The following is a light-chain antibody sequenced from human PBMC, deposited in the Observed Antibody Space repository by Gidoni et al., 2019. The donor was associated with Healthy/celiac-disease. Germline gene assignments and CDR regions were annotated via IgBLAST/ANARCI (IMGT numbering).Light chain of an antibody. J-gene: IGKJ1*01. V-gene: IGKV2-28*01. CDR1: QSLLLSNGYNY. CDR2: LGS. CDR3: MQALQTPWT. Sequence: IVMTQSPLSLPVTPGEPASISCRSSQSLLLSNGYNYLDWYLQKPGQSPQLLIYLGSNRASGVPDRFSGSGSGTDFTLKISRVEAEDVGVYYCMQALQTPWTFGQGTKVEIK.